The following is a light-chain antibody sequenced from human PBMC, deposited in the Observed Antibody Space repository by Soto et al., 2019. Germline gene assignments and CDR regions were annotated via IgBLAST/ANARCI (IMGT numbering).Light chain of an antibody. CDR2: GAS. CDR1: ESISRDY. J-gene: IGKJ2*01. Sequence: EIVLTQSPGTLSLSPGQRATLSCRASESISRDYLAWYQQRLGQAPRLLIYGASSGATGIPDRFSGSGSGTDFTLTISRLVPEDFAIYYCQQYGGVPYTFGQGTKLEIK. V-gene: IGKV3-20*01. CDR3: QQYGGVPYT.